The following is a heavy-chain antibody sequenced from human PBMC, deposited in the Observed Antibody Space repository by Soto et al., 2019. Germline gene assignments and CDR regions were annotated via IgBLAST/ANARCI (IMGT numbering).Heavy chain of an antibody. V-gene: IGHV3-30*18. J-gene: IGHJ4*02. Sequence: GGSLRLSCAASGFTFSSYGMHWVRHAPGKGLEWVAVISYDGSNKYYADSVKGRFTISRDNSKNTLYLQMNSLRAEDTAVYYCAKTDIVVVGSFDYWGQGTLVTVSS. D-gene: IGHD2-2*01. CDR3: AKTDIVVVGSFDY. CDR1: GFTFSSYG. CDR2: ISYDGSNK.